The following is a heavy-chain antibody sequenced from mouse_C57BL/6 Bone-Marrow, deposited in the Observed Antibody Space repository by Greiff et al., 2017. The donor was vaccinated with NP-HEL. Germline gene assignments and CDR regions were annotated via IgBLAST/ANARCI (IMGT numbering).Heavy chain of an antibody. CDR1: GFSLTSYG. CDR2: IWRGGST. Sequence: QVQLQQSGPGLVQPSQSLSITCTVSGFSLTSYGVHWVRQSPGKGLEWLGVIWRGGSTDYNAAFMSRLSITKDNSKSQVFFKMNSLQADDTAIYYCAKSLNTVVEGDYYAMDYWGQGTSVTVSS. D-gene: IGHD1-1*01. CDR3: AKSLNTVVEGDYYAMDY. V-gene: IGHV2-5*01. J-gene: IGHJ4*01.